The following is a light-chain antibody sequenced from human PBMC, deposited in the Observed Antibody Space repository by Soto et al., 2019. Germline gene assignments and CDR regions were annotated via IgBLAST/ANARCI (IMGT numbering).Light chain of an antibody. J-gene: IGLJ2*01. CDR1: SSDVGAHNF. CDR2: EGI. V-gene: IGLV2-14*01. Sequence: QSALTQPASVSGSPGQSITIPCTGTSSDVGAHNFVSWYRQYPGKAPKLIMFEGINRSSGVSNRISGSKSGNTASLTISGLQTEDEAEYYCSSYISHITPVVFGGGTKLTVL. CDR3: SSYISHITPVV.